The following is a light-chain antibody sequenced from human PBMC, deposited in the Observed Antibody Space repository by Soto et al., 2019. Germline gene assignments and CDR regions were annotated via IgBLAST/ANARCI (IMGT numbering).Light chain of an antibody. CDR2: AAS. J-gene: IGKJ1*01. V-gene: IGKV1-39*01. CDR3: QQTDSFPRT. Sequence: IQMTQSPSSLSAPAGYRVTITCRASQSISSYLNWYQHKPGKAPKLLIYAASSLQTGVPSRFSGSRSGTDFALTISSLQRDDFATYYCQQTDSFPRTFGQGTKVDI. CDR1: QSISSY.